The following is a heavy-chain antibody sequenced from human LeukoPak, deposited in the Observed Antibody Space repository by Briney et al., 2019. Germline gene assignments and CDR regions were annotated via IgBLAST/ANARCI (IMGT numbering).Heavy chain of an antibody. V-gene: IGHV3-7*01. CDR3: ARDERHCSSTSCYQNAFDI. CDR2: IKEDGSEN. Sequence: GGSLRLSCAASGFTFSNYWMSWVRQAPGKGLEWVTNIKEDGSENYYVDSVKGRFTISRDNAKNSLYLQMNSLRAEDTAVYYCARDERHCSSTSCYQNAFDIWGQGTMVTVSS. J-gene: IGHJ3*02. CDR1: GFTFSNYW. D-gene: IGHD2-2*01.